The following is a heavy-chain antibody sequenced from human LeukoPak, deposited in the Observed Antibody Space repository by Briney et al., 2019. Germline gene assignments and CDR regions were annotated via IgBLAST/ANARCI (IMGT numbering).Heavy chain of an antibody. D-gene: IGHD2-2*01. V-gene: IGHV1-3*01. J-gene: IGHJ4*02. CDR2: INAGNGNT. Sequence: ASVTVSCKVSGYTFTNSAMHWVRQAPGQRLEWMGWINAGNGNTKYSQRFQGRVTITRDTSASTAYMELSSLRSEDTAVYFCARDLIVPAASDYWGQGTLVTVSS. CDR1: GYTFTNSA. CDR3: ARDLIVPAASDY.